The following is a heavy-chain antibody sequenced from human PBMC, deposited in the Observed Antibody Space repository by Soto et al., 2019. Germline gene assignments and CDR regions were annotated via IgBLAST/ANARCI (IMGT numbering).Heavy chain of an antibody. CDR3: ARVKAVAGIEDAFDI. Sequence: SETLSLTCTVSGGSISSGGYYWSWIRQHPGKGLEWIGYIYYSGSTYYNPSLKSRVTISVDTSKNQFSLKLSSVTAADTAVYYCARVKAVAGIEDAFDIWGQGTMVTVSS. V-gene: IGHV4-31*03. CDR2: IYYSGST. D-gene: IGHD6-19*01. CDR1: GGSISSGGYY. J-gene: IGHJ3*02.